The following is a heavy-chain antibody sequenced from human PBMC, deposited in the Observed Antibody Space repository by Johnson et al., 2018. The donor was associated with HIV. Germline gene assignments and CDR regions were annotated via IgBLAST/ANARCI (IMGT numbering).Heavy chain of an antibody. J-gene: IGHJ3*02. V-gene: IGHV3-30*04. CDR1: GFTFSSYA. D-gene: IGHD1-1*01. Sequence: QVQLVESGGGVVQPGRSLRLSCAASGFTFSSYAMHWVRQDPGKGLEWVAVISYDGSNKYYADSVKGRFTISRDNSKNTLYLQMNSLRAEDTALYYCARREGTTGTFSAFDIWGQGTMVTVSS. CDR2: ISYDGSNK. CDR3: ARREGTTGTFSAFDI.